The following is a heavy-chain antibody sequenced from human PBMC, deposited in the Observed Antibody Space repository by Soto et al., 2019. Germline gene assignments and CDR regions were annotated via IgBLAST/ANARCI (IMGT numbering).Heavy chain of an antibody. J-gene: IGHJ3*02. D-gene: IGHD3-9*01. V-gene: IGHV1-69*02. CDR2: SIPILGIA. CDR3: AGGGTSYYDILTGYCGEDAFDI. Sequence: QVQLVQSGAEVKKPGSSVKVSCRASGGTFSTYTISWVRQAPGQGLEWMGRSIPILGIANYAQKFQGRVTLTADKSTSTAYMELSSLRSEDTAVYYCAGGGTSYYDILTGYCGEDAFDIWRQGTRVTVPS. CDR1: GGTFSTYT.